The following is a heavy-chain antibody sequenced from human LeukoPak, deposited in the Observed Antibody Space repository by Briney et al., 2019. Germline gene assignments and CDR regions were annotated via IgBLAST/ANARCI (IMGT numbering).Heavy chain of an antibody. J-gene: IGHJ4*02. CDR2: IFHNGNT. CDR1: GASFGDYY. Sequence: ETLSLTCQVYGASFGDYYWSWIRQPQGQGLEWIGDIFHNGNTNYNPSLKSRVTISVDTSKNQFSLRLTSVTAADTAVYYCAREVDTSGGYWGQGNLVIVSS. V-gene: IGHV4-34*12. D-gene: IGHD3-16*01. CDR3: AREVDTSGGY.